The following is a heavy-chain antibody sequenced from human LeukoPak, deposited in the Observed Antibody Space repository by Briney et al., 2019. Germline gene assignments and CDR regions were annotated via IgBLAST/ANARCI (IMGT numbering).Heavy chain of an antibody. CDR3: ARLAVETLHT. CDR2: IHPADSDT. D-gene: IGHD4-23*01. CDR1: GYSFTSNW. Sequence: GESLKISCKASGYSFTSNWIGGVRHMPGKGLEGMGIIHPADSDTRYSPSFEGQVTISADKSINTASLQWRTLKPSATAMYFCARLAVETLHTWGPGTLVTVSS. J-gene: IGHJ5*02. V-gene: IGHV5-51*01.